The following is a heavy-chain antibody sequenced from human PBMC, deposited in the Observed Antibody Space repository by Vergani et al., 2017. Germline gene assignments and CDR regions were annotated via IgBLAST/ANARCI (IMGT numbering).Heavy chain of an antibody. D-gene: IGHD3-16*01. J-gene: IGHJ6*02. CDR2: INHSGST. V-gene: IGHV4-34*01. Sequence: QLQLQESGAGLLKPSETLYLTCAVYGGSFSGYYWSWIRQPPGKGLEWIGEINHSGSTNYNPSLKSRVTISVDTSKNQFSLKLSSVTAADTAVYYWARGLGYVPLYYYYGMDVWGQGTTVTVSS. CDR1: GGSFSGYY. CDR3: ARGLGYVPLYYYYGMDV.